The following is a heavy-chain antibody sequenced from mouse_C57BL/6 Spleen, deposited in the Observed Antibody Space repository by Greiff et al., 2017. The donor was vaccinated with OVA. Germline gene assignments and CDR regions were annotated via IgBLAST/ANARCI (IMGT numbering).Heavy chain of an antibody. Sequence: QVQLKESGPELVKPGASVKISCKASGYAFSSSWMNWVKQRPGKGLEWIGRIYPGDGDTNYNGKFKGKATLTADKSSSTAYMQLSSLTSEDSAVYFCARVGLLDYFDYWGQGTTLTVSS. CDR1: GYAFSSSW. J-gene: IGHJ2*01. V-gene: IGHV1-82*01. D-gene: IGHD2-1*01. CDR3: ARVGLLDYFDY. CDR2: IYPGDGDT.